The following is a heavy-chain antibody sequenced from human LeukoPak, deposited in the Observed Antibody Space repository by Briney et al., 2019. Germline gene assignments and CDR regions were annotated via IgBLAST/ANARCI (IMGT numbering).Heavy chain of an antibody. J-gene: IGHJ4*02. V-gene: IGHV3-53*01. Sequence: GGSLRLSCAASGFTVSSTYINWVRQAPGKGLEWVSVIYSGGSSYYADSVKGRFTISRDNSKNTLYLQMNSLRAEDTAVYYCAKVRGLMIVTPDYWGQGTLVTVSS. CDR2: IYSGGSS. CDR1: GFTVSSTY. D-gene: IGHD3-22*01. CDR3: AKVRGLMIVTPDY.